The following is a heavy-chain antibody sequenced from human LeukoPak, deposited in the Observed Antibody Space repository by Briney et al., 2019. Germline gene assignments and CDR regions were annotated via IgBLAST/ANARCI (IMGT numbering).Heavy chain of an antibody. J-gene: IGHJ4*02. CDR2: IYYSGST. Sequence: PSETLSLTCTVSGGSISSYYWGWIRQPPGKGLEWIGYIYYSGSTNYNPSLKSRVTISVDTSKNQFSLKLSSVTVADTAVYYCAGGRWLPLPGYWGQGTLVTVSS. CDR3: AGGRWLPLPGY. CDR1: GGSISSYY. V-gene: IGHV4-59*01. D-gene: IGHD5-12*01.